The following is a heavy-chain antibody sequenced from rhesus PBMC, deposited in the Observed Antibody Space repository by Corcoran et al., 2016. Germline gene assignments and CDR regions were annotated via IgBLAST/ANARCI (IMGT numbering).Heavy chain of an antibody. CDR1: GGTIRSGYCY. CDR2: IYSNSEST. V-gene: IGHV4S12*01. CDR3: ARDSPTTVFDY. Sequence: QVQLQESGPGVVKPSETLSLTCAVSGGTIRSGYCYWSWIRQPPGRGLEWIGGIYSNSESTNYNPALKMRVTIAKDTSKNQFSLKLSSVTATDTAVYYCARDSPTTVFDYWGQGVLVTVSS. J-gene: IGHJ4*01. D-gene: IGHD4-29*01.